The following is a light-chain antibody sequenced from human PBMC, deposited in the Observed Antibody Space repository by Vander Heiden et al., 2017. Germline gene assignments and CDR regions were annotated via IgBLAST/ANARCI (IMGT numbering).Light chain of an antibody. V-gene: IGKV1-39*01. CDR1: QSISSY. CDR3: QQSYSTRYT. CDR2: AAS. J-gene: IGKJ2*01. Sequence: DIQMTQSPSTLSASVGDRVTITCRASQSISSYLNWYQQKPGKAPKLLIYAASSLQSGVPSRFSGSGSGTDFTLTISSLQPEDFATYYCQQSYSTRYTFGPGTKLEIK.